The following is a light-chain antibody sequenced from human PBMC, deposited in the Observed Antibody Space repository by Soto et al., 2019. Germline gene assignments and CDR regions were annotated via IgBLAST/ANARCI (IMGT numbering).Light chain of an antibody. CDR2: GAS. CDR3: QQDGRSPPDT. J-gene: IGKJ2*01. Sequence: EIVLTQSPGTLSLSPGERATLSCRASQSVSSSYLAWYQQKPGQAPRVLVYGASSRATGIPDRFSGSGSGTDFTLTISRLEPEDFAVYYRQQDGRSPPDTFGQGTKLEIK. CDR1: QSVSSSY. V-gene: IGKV3-20*01.